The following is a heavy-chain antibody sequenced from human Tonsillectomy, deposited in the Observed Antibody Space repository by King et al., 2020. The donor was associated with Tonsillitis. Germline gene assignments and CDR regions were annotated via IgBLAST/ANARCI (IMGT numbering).Heavy chain of an antibody. CDR2: FDPEDGET. CDR3: ATLRPLVVPPAIG. CDR1: GYTLTELS. Sequence: QLVQSGAEVKKPGASVKVSCKVSGYTLTELSMHRVRQAPGKGLEWMGGFDPEDGETIYAQKFQGRVTMTVDTSTDTAYMELSSLRSEDTAVYYCATLRPLVVPPAIGWGEGTLVTVSS. J-gene: IGHJ4*02. V-gene: IGHV1-24*01. D-gene: IGHD2-2*02.